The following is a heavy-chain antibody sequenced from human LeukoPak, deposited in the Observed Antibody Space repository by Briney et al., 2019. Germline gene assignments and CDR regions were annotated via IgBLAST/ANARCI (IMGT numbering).Heavy chain of an antibody. CDR2: IYHGGGT. J-gene: IGHJ4*02. CDR1: GGSISSYY. V-gene: IGHV4-38-2*02. CDR3: ARAYGSGIRSDY. D-gene: IGHD3-10*01. Sequence: SETLTLTCTVSGGSISSYYWGWIRQPPGKGLEWIGSIYHGGGTYYNPSLKSRVTISVDTSKNQFSLKLSSVTAADTAVYYCARAYGSGIRSDYWGQGTLVSVSS.